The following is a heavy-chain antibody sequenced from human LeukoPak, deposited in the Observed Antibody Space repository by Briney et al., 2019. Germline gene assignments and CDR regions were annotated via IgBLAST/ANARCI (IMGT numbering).Heavy chain of an antibody. CDR2: IYFGGTT. CDR3: ARHRSDTGGKKGVNWFDP. CDR1: GGSIKNYY. J-gene: IGHJ5*02. Sequence: KPSETLSLTRSVSGGSIKNYYWSWIRQPPGKGLEWLGNIYFGGTTDYNSSLKSRLTISVDTFKNQLSLNLQSVTAADTATYYCARHRSDTGGKKGVNWFDPWGQGTLVTVSS. D-gene: IGHD4-23*01. V-gene: IGHV4-59*01.